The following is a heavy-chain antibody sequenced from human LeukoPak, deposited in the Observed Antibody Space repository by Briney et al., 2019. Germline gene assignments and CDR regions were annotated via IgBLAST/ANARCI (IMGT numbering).Heavy chain of an antibody. J-gene: IGHJ5*02. CDR3: AKMITMVRGVIGANWFDP. V-gene: IGHV3-30*18. CDR1: GFTFSSYG. CDR2: ISYDGSNK. Sequence: PGGSLRLSCAASGFTFSSYGMHWVRQAPGKGLEWVAVISYDGSNKYYADSVKGRFTISRDNSKNTLYLQMNSLRAEDTAVYYCAKMITMVRGVIGANWFDPWGQGTLVTVSS. D-gene: IGHD3-10*01.